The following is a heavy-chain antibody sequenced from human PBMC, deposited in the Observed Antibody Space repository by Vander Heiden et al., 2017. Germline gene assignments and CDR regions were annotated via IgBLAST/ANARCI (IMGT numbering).Heavy chain of an antibody. CDR3: ARYPFYSGYDW. V-gene: IGHV3-48*03. CDR1: EFPFSHFE. J-gene: IGHJ4*02. Sequence: EVQLVESGGGLIQPGGSLRRSCAASEFPFSHFEMNWVRQAPGKGLEWVSYIRSSGDTIYYADSVKGRFTISRDNAKSSLYLQMDSLRAEDTAVYYCARYPFYSGYDWWGQGTRGTVSS. CDR2: IRSSGDTI. D-gene: IGHD5-12*01.